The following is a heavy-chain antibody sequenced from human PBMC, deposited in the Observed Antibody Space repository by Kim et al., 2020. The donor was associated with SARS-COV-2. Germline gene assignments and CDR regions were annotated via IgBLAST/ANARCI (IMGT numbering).Heavy chain of an antibody. CDR3: ARLVRYYYGMDV. J-gene: IGHJ6*02. Sequence: YYANSVKGRFPISRDNAKNSLYLQMNSLRDEDTAVYYCARLVRYYYGMDVWGQGTTVTVSS. V-gene: IGHV3-48*02. D-gene: IGHD6-6*01.